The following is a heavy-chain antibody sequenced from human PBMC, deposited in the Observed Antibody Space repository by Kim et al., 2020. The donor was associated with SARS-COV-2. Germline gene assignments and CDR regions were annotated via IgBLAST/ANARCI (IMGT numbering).Heavy chain of an antibody. J-gene: IGHJ5*02. CDR3: ARSIVGYCSSTSCFWFDP. V-gene: IGHV5-51*01. CDR2: IYPGDSDT. D-gene: IGHD2-2*01. CDR1: GYSFTSYW. Sequence: GESLQISCKGSGYSFTSYWIGWVRQMPGKGLEWMGIIYPGDSDTRYSPSFQGQVTISADKSISTAYLQWSSLKASDTAMYYCARSIVGYCSSTSCFWFDPWGQGTLVTVSS.